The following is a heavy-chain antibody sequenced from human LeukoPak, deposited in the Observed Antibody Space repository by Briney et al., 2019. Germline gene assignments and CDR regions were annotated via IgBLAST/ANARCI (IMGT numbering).Heavy chain of an antibody. CDR1: GLTFSDYS. J-gene: IGHJ4*02. CDR3: ARDSMGDTNLDY. Sequence: PGGSLRLSCAASGLTFSDYSMNWVRQAPGKGLEWVAYISTSGVTTTYADSVKGRFTISRDNANNSLYLQMNSLRVEDVAVYYCARDSMGDTNLDYWGQGTLVTVSS. V-gene: IGHV3-48*01. D-gene: IGHD2/OR15-2a*01. CDR2: ISTSGVTT.